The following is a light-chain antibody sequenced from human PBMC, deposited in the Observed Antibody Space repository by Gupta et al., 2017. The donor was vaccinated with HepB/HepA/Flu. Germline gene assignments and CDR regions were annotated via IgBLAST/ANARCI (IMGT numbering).Light chain of an antibody. J-gene: IGKJ1*01. V-gene: IGKV4-1*01. CDR3: QQEAPFPFT. CDR1: QSGLCISNNKNY. Sequence: GESATINFKSIQSGLCISNNKNYLTWYQQKPGQPPKLLIYWASTRESGVPDRFSGSGSGTDFTLTISSLQAEDVAVYYCQQEAPFPFTFGQGTHVEIK. CDR2: WAS.